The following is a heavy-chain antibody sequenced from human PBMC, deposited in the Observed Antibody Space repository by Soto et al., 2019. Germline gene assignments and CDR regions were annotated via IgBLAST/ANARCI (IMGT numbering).Heavy chain of an antibody. V-gene: IGHV4-34*01. CDR2: INHRGST. Sequence: ASETLSLTCAVYGGSFSGYCWSWIRQPPGKGLEWIGEINHRGSTNYNPSLKSRVTISVDTSKNQFSLKLCSVTAADTAVYCCARVGSSSWYGYYYSGMDVWGQGTTVTVSS. J-gene: IGHJ6*02. D-gene: IGHD6-13*01. CDR1: GGSFSGYC. CDR3: ARVGSSSWYGYYYSGMDV.